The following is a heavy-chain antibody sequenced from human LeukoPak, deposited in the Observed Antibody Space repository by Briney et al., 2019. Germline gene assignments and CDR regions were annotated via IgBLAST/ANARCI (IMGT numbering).Heavy chain of an antibody. CDR1: GYTFTSYG. CDR3: ARDGSGSYYNAFPIDY. J-gene: IGHJ4*02. CDR2: ISAYNGNT. Sequence: ASVKVSCKASGYTFTSYGISWVRQAPGQGLEGLGWISAYNGNTNYAQKLQGRVTMTTDTSTSTAYMELRSLRSDDTAVYYCARDGSGSYYNAFPIDYWGQGTLVTVSS. D-gene: IGHD3-10*01. V-gene: IGHV1-18*01.